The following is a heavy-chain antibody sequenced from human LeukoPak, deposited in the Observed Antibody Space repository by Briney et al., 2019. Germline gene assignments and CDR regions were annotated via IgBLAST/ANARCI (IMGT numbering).Heavy chain of an antibody. V-gene: IGHV3-9*01. D-gene: IGHD3-9*01. Sequence: PGGSLRLSCAASGFTFSSYGMHWVRQAPGKGLEWVSGISWNSGSIGYADSVKGRFTISRDNAKNSLYLQMNSLRAEDTALYYCAKALRYFDWLASFDYWGQGTLVTVSS. J-gene: IGHJ4*02. CDR2: ISWNSGSI. CDR3: AKALRYFDWLASFDY. CDR1: GFTFSSYG.